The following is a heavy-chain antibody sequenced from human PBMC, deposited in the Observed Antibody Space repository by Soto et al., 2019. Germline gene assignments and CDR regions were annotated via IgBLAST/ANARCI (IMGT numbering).Heavy chain of an antibody. Sequence: EVQLLESGGGLVQPGGSLRLSCAASGFTFSSYAMSWVRQAPGKGLEWVSAISGSGGSTYYADSVKGRFTISRDNANNTLYLQMNSMRAEDTAVYYCAKEVVRGVILYWGQGTLVTVSS. CDR2: ISGSGGST. D-gene: IGHD3-10*01. CDR1: GFTFSSYA. CDR3: AKEVVRGVILY. J-gene: IGHJ4*02. V-gene: IGHV3-23*01.